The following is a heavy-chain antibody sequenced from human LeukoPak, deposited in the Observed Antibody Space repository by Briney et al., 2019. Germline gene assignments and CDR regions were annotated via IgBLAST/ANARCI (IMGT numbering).Heavy chain of an antibody. CDR3: ARVTLGFDSRTYYPTTFDY. CDR1: GFTVSSNY. Sequence: GGSLRLSCAASGFTVSSNYMSRVRQAPGKGLEWVSLIYTGGSSYYADSVKGRFTISRDTSINTLYLQMNSLRVEDAAVYYCARVTLGFDSRTYYPTTFDYWGQGTLVTVSS. V-gene: IGHV3-53*01. D-gene: IGHD3-22*01. CDR2: IYTGGSS. J-gene: IGHJ4*02.